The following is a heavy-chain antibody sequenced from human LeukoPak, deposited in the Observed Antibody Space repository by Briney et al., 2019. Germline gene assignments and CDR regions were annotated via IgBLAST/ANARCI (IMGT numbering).Heavy chain of an antibody. J-gene: IGHJ6*02. CDR3: ARDRIAVAGTDYYYGMDV. D-gene: IGHD6-19*01. V-gene: IGHV4-59*01. CDR1: GGSISSYY. CDR2: IYYSGST. Sequence: SETLSLTCTVSGGSISSYYWSWIRPPPGKGLEWIGYIYYSGSTNYNPSLKSRVTISVDTSKNQFSLMLSSVTAADTAVYYCARDRIAVAGTDYYYGMDVWGQGTTVTVSS.